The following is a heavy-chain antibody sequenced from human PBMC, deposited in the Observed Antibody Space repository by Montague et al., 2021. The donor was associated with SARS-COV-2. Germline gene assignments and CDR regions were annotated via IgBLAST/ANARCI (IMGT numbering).Heavy chain of an antibody. CDR1: DGSFSGYY. CDR3: ARGQVAIFGVLIMLPAAGALDI. J-gene: IGHJ3*02. D-gene: IGHD3-3*02. CDR2: INHSGST. Sequence: SETLSLTCAVYDGSFSGYYWSWIRQPPGKGLEWIGEINHSGSTNYNPSLKSRVTISVDTSKNQFSLKLNSVSAADTAVYYCARGQVAIFGVLIMLPAAGALDIWGQGTMVTVPS. V-gene: IGHV4-34*01.